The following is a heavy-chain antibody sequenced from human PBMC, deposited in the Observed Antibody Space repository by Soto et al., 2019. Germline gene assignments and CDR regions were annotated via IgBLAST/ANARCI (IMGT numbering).Heavy chain of an antibody. D-gene: IGHD3-22*01. V-gene: IGHV5-51*01. Sequence: LKISCKGSGYSFTSYWIGWVRQMPGKGLEWVGIIYPGDSDIRYSPSFEGQVTISADKSISTSYLHWSSLKASDTAMYYCARQKDSSGYYPTLDYWGQGTLVTVSS. CDR1: GYSFTSYW. J-gene: IGHJ4*02. CDR2: IYPGDSDI. CDR3: ARQKDSSGYYPTLDY.